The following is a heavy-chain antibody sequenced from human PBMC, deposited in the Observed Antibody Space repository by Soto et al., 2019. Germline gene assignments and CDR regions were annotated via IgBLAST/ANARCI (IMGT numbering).Heavy chain of an antibody. J-gene: IGHJ5*01. D-gene: IGHD2-2*01. CDR2: ISTYIGNT. CDR1: GYTFTSSV. Sequence: QVQLVQSGAEVKMPGASVKVSCKASGYTFTSSVISWLRQAPGQGLEWMGWISTYIGNTNNAQKFQGRLTMTTDTSTTTAYMELRSLRSDDTAVYSCARVQEVEPPANNFFDSWGQGTLVTVSS. V-gene: IGHV1-18*01. CDR3: ARVQEVEPPANNFFDS.